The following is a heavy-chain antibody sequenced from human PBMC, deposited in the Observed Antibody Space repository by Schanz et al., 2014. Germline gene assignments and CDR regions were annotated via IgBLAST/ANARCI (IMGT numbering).Heavy chain of an antibody. J-gene: IGHJ3*02. V-gene: IGHV3-23*04. CDR1: GFTFSSYA. CDR3: ARVALPGYSSPRDAFDI. CDR2: ISGSGGST. Sequence: EVQLAESGGGLVQPGGSLRLSCAASGFTFSSYAMSWVRQAPGKGLEWVSAISGSGGSTYYADSVKGRFTISRDNSKNSLYLQMNGLRAEDTAVYYCARVALPGYSSPRDAFDIWGQGTMVTVSS. D-gene: IGHD5-18*01.